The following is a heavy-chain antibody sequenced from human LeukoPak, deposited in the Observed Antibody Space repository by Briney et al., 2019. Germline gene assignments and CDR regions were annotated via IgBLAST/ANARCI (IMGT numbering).Heavy chain of an antibody. V-gene: IGHV1-69*04. Sequence: ASVKVSCKASGGTFSSYAISWVRQAPGQGLEWMGRIIPILGIANYAQKFQGRVTITADKSTSTAYMELSSLRSEDTAVYYCARERLGDTAMVHRASYYYYGMDVWGQGTTVTVSS. CDR3: ARERLGDTAMVHRASYYYYGMDV. CDR2: IIPILGIA. CDR1: GGTFSSYA. D-gene: IGHD5-18*01. J-gene: IGHJ6*02.